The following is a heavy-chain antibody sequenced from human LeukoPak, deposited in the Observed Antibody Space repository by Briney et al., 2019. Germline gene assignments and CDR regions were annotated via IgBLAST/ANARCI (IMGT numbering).Heavy chain of an antibody. CDR3: ARGGTVAEFDY. J-gene: IGHJ4*02. CDR1: GGSISSGGYS. V-gene: IGHV4-30-4*07. D-gene: IGHD6-19*01. Sequence: SETLSLTCAVSGGSISSGGYSWSWIRQPPGKGLEWIGYIYYSGSTYYNPSLKSRVTISVDTSKNQFSLKLSSVTAADTAVYYCARGGTVAEFDYWGQGTLVTVSS. CDR2: IYYSGST.